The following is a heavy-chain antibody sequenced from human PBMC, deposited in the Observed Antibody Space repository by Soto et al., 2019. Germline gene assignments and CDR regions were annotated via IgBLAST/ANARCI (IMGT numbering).Heavy chain of an antibody. J-gene: IGHJ3*02. CDR2: ISSSSSYT. CDR3: ARDRRNYDSSGYYAFDI. V-gene: IGHV3-11*06. CDR1: GFTFSDYY. D-gene: IGHD3-22*01. Sequence: GGSLRLSCAASGFTFSDYYMSWIRQAPGKGLEWVSYISSSSSYTNYADSVKGRFTISRDNAKNSLYLQMNSLRAEDTAVYYCARDRRNYDSSGYYAFDIWGQGTMVNVS.